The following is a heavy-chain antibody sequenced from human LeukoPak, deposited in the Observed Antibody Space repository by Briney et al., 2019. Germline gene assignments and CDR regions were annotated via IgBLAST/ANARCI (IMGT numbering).Heavy chain of an antibody. Sequence: SETLSLTCTIAGGSISNYYWSWIRQPAGQGLEWIGRIYASGSTNYNPSLKSRVTMSVDTSKNQFSLKLSSVTAADTAVYYCARGGGAYLRFDPWGQGTLVTVSS. J-gene: IGHJ5*01. V-gene: IGHV4-4*07. CDR3: ARGGGAYLRFDP. CDR2: IYASGST. D-gene: IGHD2/OR15-2a*01. CDR1: GGSISNYY.